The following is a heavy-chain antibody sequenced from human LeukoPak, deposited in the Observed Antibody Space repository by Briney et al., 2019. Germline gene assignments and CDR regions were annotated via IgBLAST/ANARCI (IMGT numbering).Heavy chain of an antibody. D-gene: IGHD2-2*01. V-gene: IGHV1-69*13. CDR1: GGTFSSYA. CDR3: ARDLGGYCSSTSCYYYGMDV. J-gene: IGHJ6*04. CDR2: IIPIFGTA. Sequence: GASVKVSCKASGGTFSSYAISWVRQAPGQGLEWVGGIIPIFGTANYAQKFQGRVTITADESTSTAYMELSSLRSEDTAVYYCARDLGGYCSSTSCYYYGMDVWGKGTTVTVSS.